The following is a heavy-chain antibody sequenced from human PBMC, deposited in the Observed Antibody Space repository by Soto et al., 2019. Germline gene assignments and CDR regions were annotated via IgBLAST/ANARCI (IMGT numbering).Heavy chain of an antibody. J-gene: IGHJ4*02. CDR3: AKDRGGVLAPSYFDN. Sequence: GGSLRLSCAAAGFTFTDYAMTWVRQAPGKGLDWVSSISGSGGSTYYTDSVKGRFTISRDNSKNTLYLQMHSLRAEDTAVYYCAKDRGGVLAPSYFDNWGQGTLVTVSS. D-gene: IGHD2-8*01. CDR2: ISGSGGST. V-gene: IGHV3-23*01. CDR1: GFTFTDYA.